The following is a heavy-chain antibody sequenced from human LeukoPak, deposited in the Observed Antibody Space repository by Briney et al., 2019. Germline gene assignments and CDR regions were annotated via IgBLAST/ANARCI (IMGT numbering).Heavy chain of an antibody. Sequence: SETLSLTCTVSGGSISSYYWSWIRQHPGKGLEWIGYIYYSGSTYYNPSLKSRVTISVDTSKNQFSLKLSSVTAADTAVYYCARAIIVVVPAAEYYFDYWGQGTLVTVSS. CDR2: IYYSGST. J-gene: IGHJ4*02. CDR1: GGSISSYY. V-gene: IGHV4-59*06. CDR3: ARAIIVVVPAAEYYFDY. D-gene: IGHD2-2*01.